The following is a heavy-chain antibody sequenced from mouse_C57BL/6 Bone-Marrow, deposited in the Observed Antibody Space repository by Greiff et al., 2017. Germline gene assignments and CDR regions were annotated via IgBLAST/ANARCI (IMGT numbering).Heavy chain of an antibody. J-gene: IGHJ4*01. V-gene: IGHV1-72*01. D-gene: IGHD2-4*01. CDR1: GYTFTSYW. CDR3: ARGPYDYDTGYYAMDY. CDR2: IDPNSGGT. Sequence: QVQLKQPGAELVKPGASVKLSCKASGYTFTSYWMHWVKQRPGRGLEWIGRIDPNSGGTKYNEKFKSKATLTVDKPSSTAYMQLSSLTSEDSAVYYCARGPYDYDTGYYAMDYWGQGTSVTVSS.